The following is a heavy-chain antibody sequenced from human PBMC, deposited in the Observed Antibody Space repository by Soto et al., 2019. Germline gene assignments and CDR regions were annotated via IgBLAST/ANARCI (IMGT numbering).Heavy chain of an antibody. Sequence: EVQLAESGGGLAQPGGSLRLSCAASGFTLSGYAMDWVRQAPGKGLEYVSGISSNGVGTYYANSVQGRFTISRDNSKNTVYLQMGSLRPEGMAVYYCARRARPDFYYMDVWGKGNTVNVSS. D-gene: IGHD6-6*01. CDR2: ISSNGVGT. J-gene: IGHJ6*03. V-gene: IGHV3-64*01. CDR3: ARRARPDFYYMDV. CDR1: GFTLSGYA.